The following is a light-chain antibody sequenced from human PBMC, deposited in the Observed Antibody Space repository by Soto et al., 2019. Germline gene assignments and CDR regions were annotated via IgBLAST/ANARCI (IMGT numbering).Light chain of an antibody. J-gene: IGKJ1*01. Sequence: DIQMTQSPSSLSASVGDRITITCRTSQGISSYLAWYQQKSGEVPKLLIYLASTLRSGVPARFSGSGSGTDFTLTISSLQPEDFATYYCQQANICLRTFGQGTKVDIK. V-gene: IGKV1-27*01. CDR1: QGISSY. CDR2: LAS. CDR3: QQANICLRT.